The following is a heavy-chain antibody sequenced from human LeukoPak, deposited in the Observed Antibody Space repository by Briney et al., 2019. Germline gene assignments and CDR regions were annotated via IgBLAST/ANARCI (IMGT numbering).Heavy chain of an antibody. Sequence: GGSLRLSCAGSGFTFDDYAMHGGRRAPRGGVEGGSRISWDGGNTYYTDSVKGRFTISRDNSKNTLYLQMNSLRAEATASYYCATGIEFGRHDAFDIWGQGTMVTVSS. D-gene: IGHD3-10*01. CDR3: ATGIEFGRHDAFDI. CDR2: ISWDGGNT. J-gene: IGHJ3*02. V-gene: IGHV3-43D*03. CDR1: GFTFDDYA.